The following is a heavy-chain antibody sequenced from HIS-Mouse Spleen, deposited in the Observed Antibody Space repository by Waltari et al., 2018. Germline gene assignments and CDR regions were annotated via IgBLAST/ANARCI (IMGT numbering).Heavy chain of an antibody. CDR3: ARSLWFGELLWYFDL. Sequence: QLQLQESGPGLVKPSETLSLTCTVSGGSISSSSYYWGWIRQPPGKGLEWIGSIYYSGSTYYNPSLKSRVTISVDTSKNQFSLKLSSVTAADTAVYYCARSLWFGELLWYFDLWGRGTLVTVSS. CDR1: GGSISSSSYY. CDR2: IYYSGST. V-gene: IGHV4-39*01. J-gene: IGHJ2*01. D-gene: IGHD3-10*01.